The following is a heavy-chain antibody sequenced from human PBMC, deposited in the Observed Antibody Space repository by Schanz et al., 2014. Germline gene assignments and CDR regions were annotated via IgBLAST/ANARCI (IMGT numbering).Heavy chain of an antibody. V-gene: IGHV3-23*01. CDR3: SKDKQGSRSDDS. CDR2: ISGSGGST. J-gene: IGHJ5*01. Sequence: EVQLLESGGGLVQPGGSLRLSCVASGFTFSSYSMYWVRQAPGKGPEWVSGISGSGGSTYDADSVKGRFTSSRDNSKNTLYLEMNRLRVDDTAVYYCSKDKQGSRSDDSWGQGTLVNVSS. CDR1: GFTFSSYS. D-gene: IGHD2-15*01.